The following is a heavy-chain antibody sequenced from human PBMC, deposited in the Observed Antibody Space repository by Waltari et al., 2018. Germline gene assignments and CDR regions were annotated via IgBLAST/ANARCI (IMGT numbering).Heavy chain of an antibody. V-gene: IGHV3-66*01. CDR1: GFTVSRNY. CDR2: IYPCGGA. Sequence: EVQLVESGGGLVQPGGSMRVSCAASGFTVSRNYMTWVRQAPGEGLEWVSVIYPCGGAYYADSVKGRFNISCDNSKNTVYLQMKSLIAEDTAVYFCARDWGWELLHGALDVWGQGTMVTVSS. D-gene: IGHD1-26*01. J-gene: IGHJ3*01. CDR3: ARDWGWELLHGALDV.